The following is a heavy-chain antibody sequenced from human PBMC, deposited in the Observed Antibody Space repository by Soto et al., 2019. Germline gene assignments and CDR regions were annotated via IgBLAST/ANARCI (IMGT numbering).Heavy chain of an antibody. CDR3: AKGRGGSGSLTPRVAF. J-gene: IGHJ4*02. D-gene: IGHD3-10*01. CDR1: GFTFNNYA. CDR2: ISGGGDTT. Sequence: EVQLLESGGGLVQPGGSLRLSCAASGFTFNNYAMTWVRQAPGKGLEWVSAISGGGDTTSYADSVKGRFTVSRDGSKNTRYLQMSSLRAEETALYYCAKGRGGSGSLTPRVAFWGQGTLVTVSS. V-gene: IGHV3-23*01.